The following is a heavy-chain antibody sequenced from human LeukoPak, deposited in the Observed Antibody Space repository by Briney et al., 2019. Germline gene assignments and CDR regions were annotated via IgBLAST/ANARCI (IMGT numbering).Heavy chain of an antibody. CDR2: ISNGNT. CDR1: GGSISTYY. J-gene: IGHJ5*02. D-gene: IGHD5-18*01. V-gene: IGHV4-59*01. Sequence: SETLSLTCSVAGGSISTYYWNWIRQTPGKGLEWIGHISNGNTEYNPSLKSRITISVDTSKNQISLKLTSVTAADTAVYYCARDKAHSYGRYFDPWGQGALVTVSS. CDR3: ARDKAHSYGRYFDP.